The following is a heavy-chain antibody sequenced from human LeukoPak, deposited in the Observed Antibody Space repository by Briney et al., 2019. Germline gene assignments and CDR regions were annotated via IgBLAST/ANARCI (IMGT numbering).Heavy chain of an antibody. CDR1: GYTFTGYH. J-gene: IGHJ5*02. CDR2: ISAYNGNT. V-gene: IGHV1-18*04. D-gene: IGHD5-12*01. CDR3: ARHLVAHTGGWFDP. Sequence: ASVKVSCKASGYTFTGYHMHWVRQAPGQGLEWMGWISAYNGNTNYAQKLQGRVTMTTDTSTSTAYMELRSLRSDDTAVYYCARHLVAHTGGWFDPWGQGTLVTVSS.